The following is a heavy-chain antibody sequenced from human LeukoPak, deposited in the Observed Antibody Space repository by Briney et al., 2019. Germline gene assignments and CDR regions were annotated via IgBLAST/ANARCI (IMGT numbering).Heavy chain of an antibody. CDR3: ARDPRVVVPAYFYYYYMDV. J-gene: IGHJ6*03. CDR1: GFSFSSYS. CDR2: ISSSGSDM. D-gene: IGHD2-2*01. V-gene: IGHV3-21*01. Sequence: GGSLRLSCAATGFSFSSYSMNWVRLAPGKGLEWVSSISSSGSDMYYADSVRGRFIISRDNARNSLLLQMNSLRAEDPAVYFCARDPRVVVPAYFYYYYMDVWGKGTTVTVSS.